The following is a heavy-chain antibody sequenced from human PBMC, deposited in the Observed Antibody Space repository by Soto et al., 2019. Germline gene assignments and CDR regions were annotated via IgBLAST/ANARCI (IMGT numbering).Heavy chain of an antibody. CDR3: ARGKGMEENYYYYGMDV. V-gene: IGHV1-3*01. D-gene: IGHD1-1*01. CDR1: GYTFSTYA. J-gene: IGHJ6*02. Sequence: ASVKVSCKASGYTFSTYALHWVRQAPGQGLEWMGWINGGNGHTRYSQKFKDRVTISRDTPASTAYMELSGLRSGDTAVYYCARGKGMEENYYYYGMDVWGQGTTVTV. CDR2: INGGNGHT.